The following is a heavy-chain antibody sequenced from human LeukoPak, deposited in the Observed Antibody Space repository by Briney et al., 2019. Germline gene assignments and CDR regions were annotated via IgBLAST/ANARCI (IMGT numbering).Heavy chain of an antibody. CDR1: GYTFTSYY. CDR3: AREPVRGAVAGCCDY. CDR2: INPSGGST. V-gene: IGHV1-46*01. J-gene: IGHJ4*02. Sequence: ASVKVSCKASGYTFTSYYMNWVRQAPGQGLEWRGIINPSGGSTSYAQKFQGRGTMNQVKSQSPVYMELSSLSSEDTGVYYFAREPVRGAVAGCCDYWRQGTLVTDPS. D-gene: IGHD6-19*01.